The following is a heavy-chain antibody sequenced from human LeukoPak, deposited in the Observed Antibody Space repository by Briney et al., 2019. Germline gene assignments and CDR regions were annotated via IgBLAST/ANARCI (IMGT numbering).Heavy chain of an antibody. J-gene: IGHJ6*02. CDR2: IWYDGSNK. V-gene: IGHV3-33*01. Sequence: LPGGSLRLSCAASGFTFSSYGMHWVRQAPGKGLEWVAVIWYDGSNKYYADSVKGRFTISRDNSKNTLYLQMNSLRAEDTAVYYCARSALPRSSSGARGMDVWGQGTTVTVSS. CDR3: ARSALPRSSSGARGMDV. CDR1: GFTFSSYG. D-gene: IGHD6-19*01.